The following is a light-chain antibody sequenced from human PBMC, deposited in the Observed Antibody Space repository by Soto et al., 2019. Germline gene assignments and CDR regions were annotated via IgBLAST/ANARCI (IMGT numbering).Light chain of an antibody. Sequence: DIQMTQSPSTLSASIGDRVTITCRASQSINGRLAWYQQKPGRPPKLLIYDVSFLESGVPSRFSGSGSGTDFNLTISSLRPDDFATVYCQQYKVYPYTFGQGTRLDIQ. V-gene: IGKV1-5*01. J-gene: IGKJ2*01. CDR3: QQYKVYPYT. CDR2: DVS. CDR1: QSINGR.